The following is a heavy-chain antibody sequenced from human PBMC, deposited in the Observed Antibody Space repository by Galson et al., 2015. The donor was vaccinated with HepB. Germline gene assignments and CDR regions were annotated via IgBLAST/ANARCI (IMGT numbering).Heavy chain of an antibody. J-gene: IGHJ3*02. V-gene: IGHV3-74*01. CDR3: ARVRGRYQYDAFDI. D-gene: IGHD2-2*01. CDR1: GFTFVNYS. CDR2: INGDGTNT. Sequence: TLSCAASGFTFVNYSRHWVRQAPGKGPVWVSRINGDGTNTTYADSGKGRFPISRDNAKNTLYLQMNSLRAEDTAVYYCARVRGRYQYDAFDIWGQGTMVSVSS.